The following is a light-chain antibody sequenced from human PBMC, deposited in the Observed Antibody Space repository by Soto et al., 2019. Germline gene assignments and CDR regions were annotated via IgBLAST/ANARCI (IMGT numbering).Light chain of an antibody. V-gene: IGKV1-39*01. J-gene: IGKJ1*01. CDR3: QQTFRDSWT. CDR1: QSISIF. Sequence: DVQMTQSPSSLSASVGDRVTITCRASQSISIFLNWYQQKPGKAPKLLISGASSLQIGVPSRFSGSGSGTDFSLTVSSLQPEDFATYYCQQTFRDSWTFGQGTKV. CDR2: GAS.